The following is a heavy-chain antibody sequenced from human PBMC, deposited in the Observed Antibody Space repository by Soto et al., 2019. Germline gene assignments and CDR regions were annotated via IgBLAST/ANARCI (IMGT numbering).Heavy chain of an antibody. Sequence: QVQLQESGPGLVKPSQTLSLTCTVSGGSINSGNSYWTWIRQHPEKGLEWIGFIFYNGNTHYNPSLESRLTISLDASKDQCSLRRKSVTAAVSAVYYCARARDSGAWIYDYWGQGILVTVCS. D-gene: IGHD2-15*01. V-gene: IGHV4-31*02. J-gene: IGHJ4*02. CDR3: ARARDSGAWIYDY. CDR1: GGSINSGNSY. CDR2: IFYNGNT.